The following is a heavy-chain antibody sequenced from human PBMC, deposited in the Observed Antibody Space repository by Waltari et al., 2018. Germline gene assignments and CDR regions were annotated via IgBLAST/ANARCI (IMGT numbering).Heavy chain of an antibody. V-gene: IGHV3-30-3*01. D-gene: IGHD1-26*01. J-gene: IGHJ4*02. Sequence: QVQLVESGGGVVQPGRSVRRSCVTDGVTLRDHAMHWVRQAPGKGLEWLAVISYDGSNRIYADSVKGRFTTSRDNSKNTVYLQMNSLRTEDTAKYYCARAHSRSWCADYWGRGTLVTVSS. CDR2: ISYDGSNR. CDR3: ARAHSRSWCADY. CDR1: GVTLRDHA.